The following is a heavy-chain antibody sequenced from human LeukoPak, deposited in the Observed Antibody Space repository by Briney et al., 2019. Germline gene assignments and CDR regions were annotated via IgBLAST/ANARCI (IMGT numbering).Heavy chain of an antibody. CDR3: GKDIDRGLVGAFDI. J-gene: IGHJ3*02. D-gene: IGHD2-8*02. Sequence: GRSLRLSCAASGFTFDDYAMHWVRHAPGKCLEWVSGISWNSGSIGYADSVKGRFTISRDNAKNSLYLQMNSLRAEDMALYYCGKDIDRGLVGAFDIWGQGTMVTVSA. CDR2: ISWNSGSI. V-gene: IGHV3-9*03. CDR1: GFTFDDYA.